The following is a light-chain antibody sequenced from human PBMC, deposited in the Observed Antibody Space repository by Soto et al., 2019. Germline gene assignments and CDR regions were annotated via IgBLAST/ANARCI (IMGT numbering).Light chain of an antibody. Sequence: QSALTQPASVSGSPGQSITISCTGISSDVGSYNLVSWYQQHPGKAPKLMIYEVSKWPSGVSNRFSGPKSGNTASLTLSGPQAEDEADYYCCSYADSSTLVLGGGTKLTVL. CDR1: SSDVGSYNL. V-gene: IGLV2-23*02. CDR2: EVS. J-gene: IGLJ2*01. CDR3: CSYADSSTLV.